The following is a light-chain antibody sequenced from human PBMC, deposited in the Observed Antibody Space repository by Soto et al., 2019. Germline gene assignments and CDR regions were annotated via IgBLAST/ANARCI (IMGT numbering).Light chain of an antibody. CDR1: QTINNY. CDR2: GAS. Sequence: DIQLTQSPPSLSASVGDRVTITCRASQTINNYVNWYQQEAGKAPKLLIYGASSLQSGVPSRFSGSGFGTEFTLTISSLQSEDFVIYYCQQTYSTPYVFGGGTKQDI. CDR3: QQTYSTPYV. J-gene: IGKJ2*01. V-gene: IGKV1-39*01.